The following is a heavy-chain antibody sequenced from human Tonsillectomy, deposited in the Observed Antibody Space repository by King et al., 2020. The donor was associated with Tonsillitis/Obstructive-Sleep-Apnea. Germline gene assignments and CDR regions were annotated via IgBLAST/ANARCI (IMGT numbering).Heavy chain of an antibody. CDR1: GYTFTDYG. CDR2: ISAYNGNR. Sequence: QLVQSGAEVKKPGASVKVSCKASGYTFTDYGVTWVRQAPGQGLEWMGWISAYNGNRNYAQKLQGRVTMTTDTPTRTAYMELSSLRSDDTAVYYCARGYYGSETGKYMDVWGKGTTVTVSS. CDR3: ARGYYGSETGKYMDV. D-gene: IGHD3-10*01. J-gene: IGHJ6*03. V-gene: IGHV1-18*01.